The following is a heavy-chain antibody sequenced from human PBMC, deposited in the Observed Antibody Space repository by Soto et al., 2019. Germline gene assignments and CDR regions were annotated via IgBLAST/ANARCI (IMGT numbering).Heavy chain of an antibody. V-gene: IGHV4-59*11. CDR2: VYHNGNT. Sequence: PSETLSLTCIVSGGSISSHYWSWIRQAPGKGLEWIGYVYHNGNTNNNPSLRSRVTISIDTSRNHFSLKLNSVTAADTAVYYCARGFCTGVGCQLSYFDYWGQGALVTVSS. D-gene: IGHD2-8*02. CDR3: ARGFCTGVGCQLSYFDY. J-gene: IGHJ4*02. CDR1: GGSISSHY.